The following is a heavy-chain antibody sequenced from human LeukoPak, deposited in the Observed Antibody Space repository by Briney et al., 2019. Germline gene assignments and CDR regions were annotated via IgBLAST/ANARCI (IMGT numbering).Heavy chain of an antibody. CDR1: GFTFSSYG. J-gene: IGHJ5*02. Sequence: GGSLRLSCAASGFTFSSYGMHWVRQAPGKGLEWVAVISYDGSNKYYADSVKGRFTISRDNSKNTLYLQMSSLRAEDTAVYYCARDDVAWNDVHWFDPWGQGTLVTVSS. CDR3: ARDDVAWNDVHWFDP. V-gene: IGHV3-30*03. CDR2: ISYDGSNK. D-gene: IGHD1-1*01.